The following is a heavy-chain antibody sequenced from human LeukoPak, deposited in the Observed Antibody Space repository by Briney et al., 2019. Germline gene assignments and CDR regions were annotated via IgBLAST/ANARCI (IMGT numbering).Heavy chain of an antibody. CDR3: AREYYDNSGGEDAFDI. Sequence: PGGSLRLSCAASGFTVSSNYMNWVRQAPEKGLEWVSVIYSGGSTFYADSVEGRFTISRDNSNNTLYLQMNSLRAEDTAMYYCAREYYDNSGGEDAFDIWGPGTMVTVSS. J-gene: IGHJ3*02. CDR1: GFTVSSNY. V-gene: IGHV3-53*01. D-gene: IGHD3-22*01. CDR2: IYSGGST.